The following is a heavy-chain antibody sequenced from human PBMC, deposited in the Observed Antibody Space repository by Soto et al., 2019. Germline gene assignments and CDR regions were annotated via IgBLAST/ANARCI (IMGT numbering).Heavy chain of an antibody. CDR2: ISSSSSTI. D-gene: IGHD6-13*01. CDR3: ARDWEQLGDY. CDR1: GFTFSSYS. Sequence: EVQLVESGGGLVQPGGSLRLSCAASGFTFSSYSMNWVRQAPGKGLEWVSYISSSSSTIYYADSVKGRFTISRDNAKNSLYLQMNSLRAEDTAVYYCARDWEQLGDYWGQGTLVTVSS. V-gene: IGHV3-48*01. J-gene: IGHJ4*02.